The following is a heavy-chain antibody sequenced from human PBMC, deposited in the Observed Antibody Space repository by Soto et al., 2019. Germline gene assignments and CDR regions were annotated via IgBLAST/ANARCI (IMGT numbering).Heavy chain of an antibody. D-gene: IGHD6-13*01. CDR3: AGGISNSFDY. CDR1: GFTFSIYW. CDR2: IKKDGSEK. Sequence: EVQLVESGGGLVQPGGSLRLSCAASGFTFSIYWMHWVRQAPGKGLEWVANIKKDGSEKYYVDSVKGRFTISRDNAKNSLFLQMNSLRAEDTAVYYCAGGISNSFDYWGQGTLVTVSS. V-gene: IGHV3-7*01. J-gene: IGHJ4*02.